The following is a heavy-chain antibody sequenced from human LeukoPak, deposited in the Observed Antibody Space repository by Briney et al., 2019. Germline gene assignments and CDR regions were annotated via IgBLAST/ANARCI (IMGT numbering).Heavy chain of an antibody. D-gene: IGHD3-22*01. CDR2: INWNGVST. CDR3: ARNLYYYDSSGYYYENYFDY. CDR1: GLTFDDYG. J-gene: IGHJ4*02. V-gene: IGHV3-20*04. Sequence: GGSLRLSCAASGLTFDDYGMSWVRQAPGKGLELVSGINWNGVSTGYADSVKGRFTISRDNAKNSLFLQMNSLRAEDTALYYCARNLYYYDSSGYYYENYFDYWGQGTLVTVSS.